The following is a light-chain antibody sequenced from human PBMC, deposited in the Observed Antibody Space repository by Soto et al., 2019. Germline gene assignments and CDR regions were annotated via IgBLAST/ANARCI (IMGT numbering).Light chain of an antibody. CDR3: QQSYSTPPT. Sequence: DIQMTQSPSSLSASVGDRVTNTCRASQSISSYLNWYKQKPGKAPKLLIYAASSLQSGVPSRFSGSGSGTDFILTISSLQPEDFATYYCQQSYSTPPTFGQGTKV. J-gene: IGKJ1*01. V-gene: IGKV1-39*01. CDR1: QSISSY. CDR2: AAS.